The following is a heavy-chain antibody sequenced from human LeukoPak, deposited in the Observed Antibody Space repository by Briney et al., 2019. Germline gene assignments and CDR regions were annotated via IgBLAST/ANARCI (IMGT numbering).Heavy chain of an antibody. V-gene: IGHV4-38-2*01. CDR3: ASLAVAGSYYFDY. CDR1: GYSISSGYY. CDR2: IYHSGST. Sequence: SETLSLTCAVSGYSISSGYYWGWIRQPPGKGLEWIGSIYHSGSTYYNPSLKSRVTISVDTSKNQFSLKLSSVTAADTAVYYCASLAVAGSYYFDYWGQGTLVTVSS. D-gene: IGHD6-19*01. J-gene: IGHJ4*02.